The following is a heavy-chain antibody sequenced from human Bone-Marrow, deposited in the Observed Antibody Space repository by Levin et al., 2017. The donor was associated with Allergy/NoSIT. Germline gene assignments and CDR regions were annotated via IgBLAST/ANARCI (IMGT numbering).Heavy chain of an antibody. Sequence: GGSLRLTCAASGFSVSSEYMSWVRQAPGKGLEWVAALYSGGETHYADSVKGRFTVSRDPSKNMMFLQMNGLSAEDMAVYYCTRDYFGPGASWVAFDSWGQGTMVTVSS. CDR3: TRDYFGPGASWVAFDS. CDR2: LYSGGET. D-gene: IGHD3-10*01. V-gene: IGHV3-53*01. J-gene: IGHJ3*02. CDR1: GFSVSSEY.